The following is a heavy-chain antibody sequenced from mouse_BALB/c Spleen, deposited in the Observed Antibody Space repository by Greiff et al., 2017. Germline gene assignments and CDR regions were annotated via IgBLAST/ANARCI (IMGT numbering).Heavy chain of an antibody. CDR3: ARSIYYGYEGGPYYFDY. D-gene: IGHD2-2*01. Sequence: VKLQQPGAELVKPGASVKLSCKASGYTFTSYWMHWVKQRPGQGLEWIGEINPSNGRTNYNEKFKSKATLTVDKSSSTAYMQLSSLTSEDSAVYYCARSIYYGYEGGPYYFDYWGQGTTLTVSS. J-gene: IGHJ2*01. V-gene: IGHV1S81*02. CDR1: GYTFTSYW. CDR2: INPSNGRT.